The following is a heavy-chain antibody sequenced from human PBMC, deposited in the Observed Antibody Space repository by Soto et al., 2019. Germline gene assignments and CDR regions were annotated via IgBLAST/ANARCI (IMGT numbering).Heavy chain of an antibody. Sequence: QVQLVQSGAEVKKPGASVRVSCKASGYTFTSYYVHWVRQAPGQGLEWMGVINPGGGSTAYEQKFQGGVTMTRDTSTSTVYMELCSLGSGEAAVYYCARAPLLTYYYGSGSYYHWGQGTLVTVSS. V-gene: IGHV1-46*01. CDR3: ARAPLLTYYYGSGSYYH. J-gene: IGHJ5*02. D-gene: IGHD3-10*01. CDR1: GYTFTSYY. CDR2: INPGGGST.